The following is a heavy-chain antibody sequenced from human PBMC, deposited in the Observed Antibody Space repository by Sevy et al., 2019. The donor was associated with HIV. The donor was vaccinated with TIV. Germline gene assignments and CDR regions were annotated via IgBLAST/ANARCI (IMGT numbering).Heavy chain of an antibody. J-gene: IGHJ6*02. V-gene: IGHV3-30-3*01. D-gene: IGHD6-13*01. CDR2: ISYDGSNK. CDR1: GFTFSSYA. CDR3: ARDISSTWDYYGMDV. Sequence: GGSLRLSCAASGFTFSSYAMHWVRQAPGKGLEWVAVISYDGSNKYYADSVKGRFTVSRDNSKNTLYLQMNSLRAADTAVYYCARDISSTWDYYGMDVWGQGTTVTVSS.